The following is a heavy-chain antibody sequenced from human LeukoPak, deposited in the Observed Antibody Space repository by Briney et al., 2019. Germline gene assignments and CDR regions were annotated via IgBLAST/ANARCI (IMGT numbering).Heavy chain of an antibody. Sequence: PSETLSLTCTVSGGSISSSTYYWAWLRQSPGKGLEWIGSITYSGSTYYNPSLESRVTISVDTSKNQFSLRLISVTAVDTAVYYCARQGVGATDCWGQGTLVTVSS. D-gene: IGHD1-26*01. CDR2: ITYSGST. CDR1: GGSISSSTYY. J-gene: IGHJ4*02. CDR3: ARQGVGATDC. V-gene: IGHV4-39*01.